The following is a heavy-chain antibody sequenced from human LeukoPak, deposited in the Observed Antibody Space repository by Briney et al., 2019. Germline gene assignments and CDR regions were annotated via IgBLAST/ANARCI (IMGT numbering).Heavy chain of an antibody. V-gene: IGHV1-69*13. CDR2: IIPIFGTA. J-gene: IGHJ4*02. Sequence: GASVKVSCKASGYTFTSYDINWVRQATGQGLEWMGGIIPIFGTANYAQKFQGRVTITADESTSTAYMELSSLRSEDTAVYYCARGGTTGTTWRFIRFDYWGQGTLVTVSS. CDR3: ARGGTTGTTWRFIRFDY. D-gene: IGHD1-1*01. CDR1: GYTFTSYD.